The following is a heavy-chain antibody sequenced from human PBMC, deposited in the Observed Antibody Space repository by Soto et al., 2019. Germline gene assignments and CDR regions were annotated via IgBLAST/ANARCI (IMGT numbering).Heavy chain of an antibody. D-gene: IGHD3-3*01. J-gene: IGHJ4*02. V-gene: IGHV3-21*01. Sequence: GCLILSCAASGFTFSSYSMNWVRQAPGKGLEWVSSISSSSSYIYYADSVKGRFTISRDNAKNSLYLQMNSLRAEDTAVYYCARGALYDFWSGYYDWGQGTLVTVSS. CDR1: GFTFSSYS. CDR2: ISSSSSYI. CDR3: ARGALYDFWSGYYD.